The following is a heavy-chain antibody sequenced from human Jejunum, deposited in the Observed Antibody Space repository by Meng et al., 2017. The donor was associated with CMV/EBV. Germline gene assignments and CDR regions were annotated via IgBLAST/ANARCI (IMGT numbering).Heavy chain of an antibody. CDR1: GDVFKNYA. J-gene: IGHJ4*02. CDR2: IIAVLKTP. Sequence: QVQWVQFGTEGKKPGSSVKVSCKSSGDVFKNYALNWVRQAPGQGLEWMGGIIAVLKTPTYAQKFRGRLTITADESTGTTYMDLTSLTSEDTAVYYCARGFSNGYLPFDYWGQGTLVTVSS. D-gene: IGHD3-22*01. V-gene: IGHV1-69*01. CDR3: ARGFSNGYLPFDY.